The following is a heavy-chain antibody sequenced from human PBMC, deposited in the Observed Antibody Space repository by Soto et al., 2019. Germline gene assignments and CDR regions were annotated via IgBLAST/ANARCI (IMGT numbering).Heavy chain of an antibody. CDR2: ISGSGGST. CDR3: AKDYVDYSAGWFDP. CDR1: GFTFSSYA. Sequence: EVQLLESGGGLVQPGGSLRLSCAASGFTFSSYAMSWVRQAPGKGLEWVSAISGSGGSTYYADSVKGRFTISRDNSKNTLYLQMNSLGAEDTAVYYGAKDYVDYSAGWFDPWGQGTLVTVSS. D-gene: IGHD4-17*01. V-gene: IGHV3-23*01. J-gene: IGHJ5*02.